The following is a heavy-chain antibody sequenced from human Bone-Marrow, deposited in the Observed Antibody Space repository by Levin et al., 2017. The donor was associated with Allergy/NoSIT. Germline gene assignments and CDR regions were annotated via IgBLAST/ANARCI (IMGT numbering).Heavy chain of an antibody. CDR3: AREGSRLAAAGQDAFDI. V-gene: IGHV3-7*01. CDR2: IKQDGSEK. Sequence: PGGSLRLSCAASGFTFSSYWMSWVRQAPGKGLEWVANIKQDGSEKYYVDSVKGRFTISRDNAKNSLYLQMNSLRAEDTAVYYCAREGSRLAAAGQDAFDIWGQGTMVTVSS. J-gene: IGHJ3*02. CDR1: GFTFSSYW. D-gene: IGHD6-13*01.